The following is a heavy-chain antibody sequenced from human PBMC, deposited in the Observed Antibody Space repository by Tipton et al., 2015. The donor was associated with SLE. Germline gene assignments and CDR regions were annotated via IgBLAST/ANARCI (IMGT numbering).Heavy chain of an antibody. V-gene: IGHV3-21*01. D-gene: IGHD3-3*01. CDR3: ARDRETFYDFWSQDGMDV. CDR2: ISRSSSYI. CDR1: GFTFSSYS. Sequence: SLRLSCAASGFTFSSYSMNWVRQAPGKGLEWVSSISRSSSYIYYADSLKGRFTISRDNAKNSLYLQMNSLRAEDTAVYYCARDRETFYDFWSQDGMDVWGQGTTVTVSS. J-gene: IGHJ6*02.